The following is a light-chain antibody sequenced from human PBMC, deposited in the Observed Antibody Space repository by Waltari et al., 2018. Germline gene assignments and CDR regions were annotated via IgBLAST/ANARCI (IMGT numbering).Light chain of an antibody. Sequence: QSALTQPASVSGSPGQSITISCTGTSSDVGGYKYVSWYQQHPAKAPKLMIYDVSNRPSGVSNRCSVSKSGNTASLTISGLQAEDEADYYCSSYTTSNTLVFGTGTNVIVL. CDR1: SSDVGGYKY. V-gene: IGLV2-14*03. CDR2: DVS. CDR3: SSYTTSNTLV. J-gene: IGLJ1*01.